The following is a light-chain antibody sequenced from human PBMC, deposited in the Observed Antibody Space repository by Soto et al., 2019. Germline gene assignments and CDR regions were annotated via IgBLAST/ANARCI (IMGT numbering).Light chain of an antibody. CDR3: QQRSSWPLT. CDR1: QSLSKS. Sequence: EIVLTQSPATLSLSPGERATLSCRASQSLSKSLVWYQQKPGQAPRLLIDGASNRATGIPARFSGSGSGTDFTLTISSLEPEDCSVSFCQQRSSWPLTFGGGTKVEIK. J-gene: IGKJ4*02. V-gene: IGKV3-11*01. CDR2: GAS.